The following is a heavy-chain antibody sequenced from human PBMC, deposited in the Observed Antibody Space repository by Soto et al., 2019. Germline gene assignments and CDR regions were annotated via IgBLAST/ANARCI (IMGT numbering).Heavy chain of an antibody. CDR1: GFTFDDYA. V-gene: IGHV3-9*01. Sequence: SLKISCAASGFTFDDYAIHWVRQAPGKGLEWVSGISWNGGNIGYADSVKGRFTISRDNAKNSLYLHMNSLRAEDTALYYCAKDRYGGAARLGNFFDYWGQGTLVTVSS. CDR2: ISWNGGNI. J-gene: IGHJ4*02. D-gene: IGHD5-12*01. CDR3: AKDRYGGAARLGNFFDY.